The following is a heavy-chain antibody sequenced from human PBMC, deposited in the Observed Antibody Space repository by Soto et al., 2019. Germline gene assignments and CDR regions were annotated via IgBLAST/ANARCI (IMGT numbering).Heavy chain of an antibody. J-gene: IGHJ3*02. CDR3: ARLIGRIRVDAFDI. CDR1: GYTFTSYG. Sequence: ASVKVSCKASGYTFTSYGICWVRQAPGQGLEWMGWISAYNDNTNYAQKLQGRVTMTTDTSTSTAYMELRSLRSDDTAVYYCARLIGRIRVDAFDIWGQGTMVTVSS. V-gene: IGHV1-18*01. D-gene: IGHD2-15*01. CDR2: ISAYNDNT.